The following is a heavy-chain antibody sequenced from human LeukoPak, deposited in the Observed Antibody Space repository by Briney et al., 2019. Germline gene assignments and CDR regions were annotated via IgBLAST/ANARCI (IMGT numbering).Heavy chain of an antibody. CDR2: IKLDGSEK. V-gene: IGHV3-7*03. CDR1: GFTFGKYW. CDR3: ARDQYDTWSRRGNFDS. D-gene: IGHD3-3*01. J-gene: IGHJ4*02. Sequence: GGPLRLSCVASGFTFGKYWMSWVRQAPGKGLEWVANIKLDGSEKNYVDSVKGRFTISRDNTKNSLYLQMNSLRVEDTAVFYCARDQYDTWSRRGNFDSWGQGTLVIVSS.